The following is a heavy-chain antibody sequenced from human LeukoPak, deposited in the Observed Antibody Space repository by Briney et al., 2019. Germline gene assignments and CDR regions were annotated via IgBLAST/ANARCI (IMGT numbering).Heavy chain of an antibody. CDR2: ISYDGSNK. J-gene: IGHJ3*02. CDR1: GFTFRSYG. D-gene: IGHD3-22*01. CDR3: AKPQGVYDSSGYDAFDI. V-gene: IGHV3-30*18. Sequence: GGSLRLSCAASGFTFRSYGMHWVRQAPGKGLEWVAVISYDGSNKYYADSVKGRFTISRDNSKNTLYLQMNSLRAEDTAVYYCAKPQGVYDSSGYDAFDIWGQGTMVTVSS.